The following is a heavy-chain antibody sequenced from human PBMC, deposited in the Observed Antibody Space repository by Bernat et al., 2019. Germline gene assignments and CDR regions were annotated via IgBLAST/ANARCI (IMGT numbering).Heavy chain of an antibody. CDR2: ISYDGSNK. CDR3: AKAKYGGSWYGDY. V-gene: IGHV3-30*18. D-gene: IGHD6-13*01. J-gene: IGHJ4*02. Sequence: QVQLVESGGGVVQPGRSLRLSCAASGFTFSTYGMHWVRQAPGKGLEWVAIISYDGSNKYYADSVKGRFTISRDNSKNTLYLQMNSLRAEDTAVYYCAKAKYGGSWYGDYWGQGTLVTVSS. CDR1: GFTFSTYG.